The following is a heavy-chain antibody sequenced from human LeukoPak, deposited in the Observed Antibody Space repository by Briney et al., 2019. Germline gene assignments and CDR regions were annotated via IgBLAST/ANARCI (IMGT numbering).Heavy chain of an antibody. CDR3: ASSTYYDFWSGSASFDY. CDR1: GYTFTSYG. V-gene: IGHV1-18*01. Sequence: ASVKVSCKASGYTFTSYGISWVRQAPGQGLEWMEWISAYNGNTNYAQKLQGRVTMTTDTSTSTAYMELRSLRSDDTAVYYCASSTYYDFWSGSASFDYWGQGTLVTVSS. CDR2: ISAYNGNT. J-gene: IGHJ4*02. D-gene: IGHD3-3*01.